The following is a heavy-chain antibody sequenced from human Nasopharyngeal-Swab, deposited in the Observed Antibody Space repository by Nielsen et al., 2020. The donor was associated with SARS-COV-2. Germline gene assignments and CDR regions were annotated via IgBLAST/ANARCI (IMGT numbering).Heavy chain of an antibody. Sequence: ASVKVSCKASGYTFTSYDINWVRQATGQGLEWMAWMNPNSGNTGYAQKFQGRVTMTRNTSISTAYMELSSLRSEDTAVYYCVRGSEGDVWFGELLYWFDPWGQGTLVTVSS. CDR2: MNPNSGNT. J-gene: IGHJ5*02. CDR1: GYTFTSYD. V-gene: IGHV1-8*01. D-gene: IGHD3-10*01. CDR3: VRGSEGDVWFGELLYWFDP.